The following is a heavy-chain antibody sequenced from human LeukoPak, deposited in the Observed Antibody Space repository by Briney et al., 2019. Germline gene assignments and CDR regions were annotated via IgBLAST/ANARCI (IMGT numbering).Heavy chain of an antibody. CDR1: GFSFSSYA. CDR3: AKGSGTAEDY. J-gene: IGHJ4*02. D-gene: IGHD6-25*01. Sequence: GGSLRLSCAASGFSFSSYAMSWVRQAPGKGLEWVSAISGSGNSIYYADSVKGRFTISRDNSKNTLYLQMNSQRADDTAVYYCAKGSGTAEDYWGQGTLVTVSS. CDR2: ISGSGNSI. V-gene: IGHV3-23*01.